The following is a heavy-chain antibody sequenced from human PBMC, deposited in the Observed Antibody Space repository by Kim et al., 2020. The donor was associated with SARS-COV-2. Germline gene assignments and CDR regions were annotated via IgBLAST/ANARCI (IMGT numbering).Heavy chain of an antibody. V-gene: IGHV5-51*01. CDR3: ARHARYSSSWYAALDAFDI. CDR1: GYSFTSYW. D-gene: IGHD6-13*01. J-gene: IGHJ3*02. Sequence: GESLKISCKGSGYSFTSYWIGWVRQMPGKGLEWMGIIYPGDSDTRYSPSFQGQVTISADKSISTAYLQWSSLKASDTAMYYCARHARYSSSWYAALDAFDIWGQGTMVTVSS. CDR2: IYPGDSDT.